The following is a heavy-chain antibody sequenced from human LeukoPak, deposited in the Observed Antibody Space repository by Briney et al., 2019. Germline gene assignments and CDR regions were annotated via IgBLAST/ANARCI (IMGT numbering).Heavy chain of an antibody. CDR3: AKAIAAAGIYYFHY. CDR1: GFTLRGLY. Sequence: GSLRLSLGAFGFTLRGLYNGLIRPASGEGVEGASGIRGSGGSTYYADSVKGRFTISRDNSKNTLYLQMNSLRAEDTAVYYCAKAIAAAGIYYFHYWGQGTLVTVSS. CDR2: IRGSGGST. V-gene: IGHV3-23*01. J-gene: IGHJ4*02. D-gene: IGHD6-13*01.